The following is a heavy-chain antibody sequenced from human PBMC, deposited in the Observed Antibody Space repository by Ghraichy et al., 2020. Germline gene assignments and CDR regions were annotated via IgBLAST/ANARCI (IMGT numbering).Heavy chain of an antibody. V-gene: IGHV4-59*01. CDR1: GGSISSDY. CDR2: FFYTGST. D-gene: IGHD5-18*01. Sequence: SETLSLTCTVSGGSISSDYWSWIRQPPGKGLEWIGYFFYTGSTNYNPSLKSRVTISVDASKNQFSLKLSSVTAADTALYYCARATHSSGYEIENWGQGTLVTVSS. J-gene: IGHJ4*02. CDR3: ARATHSSGYEIEN.